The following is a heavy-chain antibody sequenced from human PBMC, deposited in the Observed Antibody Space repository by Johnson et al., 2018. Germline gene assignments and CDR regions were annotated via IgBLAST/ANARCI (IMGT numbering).Heavy chain of an antibody. CDR2: MTPNIGNT. CDR3: AADSPDKSGFYYGKH. J-gene: IGHJ1*01. CDR1: GYTFTSYD. V-gene: IGHV1-8*01. D-gene: IGHD3-22*01. Sequence: QVQLVESGAEVKKPGASVKVSCWASGYTFTSYDITWVRHATGQGLEWMGWMTPNIGNTGYAQSFQGRVTMTRNTSISTAYMELSRLRSEDTAIYYCAADSPDKSGFYYGKHWGQGTLVTVSS.